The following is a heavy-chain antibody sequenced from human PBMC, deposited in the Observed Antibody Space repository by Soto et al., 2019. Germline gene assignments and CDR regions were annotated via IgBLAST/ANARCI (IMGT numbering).Heavy chain of an antibody. CDR3: AKDRADIVVVVAATRDAFDI. CDR1: GFTFSSYA. CDR2: ISGSGGST. D-gene: IGHD2-15*01. V-gene: IGHV3-23*01. J-gene: IGHJ3*02. Sequence: PGGSLRLSCAASGFTFSSYAMSWVRQAPGKGLEWVSAISGSGGSTYYADSVKGRLTISRDNSKNTLYLQMNSLRAEDTAVYYCAKDRADIVVVVAATRDAFDIWGQGTMVTVSS.